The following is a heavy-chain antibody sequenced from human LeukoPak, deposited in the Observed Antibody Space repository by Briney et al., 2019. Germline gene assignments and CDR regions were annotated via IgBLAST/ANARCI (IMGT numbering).Heavy chain of an antibody. D-gene: IGHD2-15*01. Sequence: GGSLRLSCAASGFTFSSYGMHWVRQAPGKGLEWVTFIRFDESNKYYADSVKGRFTISRDNSKNTLYLQMNSLRTEDTAVYYCAKEGGYCGGGHCPVELYCFDYWGQGTLVTVSS. CDR2: IRFDESNK. CDR3: AKEGGYCGGGHCPVELYCFDY. CDR1: GFTFSSYG. V-gene: IGHV3-30*02. J-gene: IGHJ4*02.